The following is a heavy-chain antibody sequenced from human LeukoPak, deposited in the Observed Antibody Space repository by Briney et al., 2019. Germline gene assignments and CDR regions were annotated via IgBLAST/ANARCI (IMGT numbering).Heavy chain of an antibody. J-gene: IGHJ4*02. Sequence: GGSLRLSCAASGFAFSTYWMSWVRQAPGKGLEWVANIKQDGSEKYYVDSVKGRFTISRDNAKNSLYLQMNSLRAEDTAVYYCARDLWVITGYFDYWGQGTLVTVSS. D-gene: IGHD1-14*01. V-gene: IGHV3-7*01. CDR3: ARDLWVITGYFDY. CDR1: GFAFSTYW. CDR2: IKQDGSEK.